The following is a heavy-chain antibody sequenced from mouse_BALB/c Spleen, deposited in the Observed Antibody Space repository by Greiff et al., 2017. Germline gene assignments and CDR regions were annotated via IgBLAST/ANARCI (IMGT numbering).Heavy chain of an antibody. J-gene: IGHJ4*01. D-gene: IGHD2-14*01. V-gene: IGHV1-67*01. CDR2: ISTYYGDA. CDR1: GYTFTDYA. Sequence: VQLQQSGPELVRPGVSVKISCKGSGYTFTDYAMHWVKQSHAKSLEWIGVISTYYGDASYNQKFKGKATMTVDKSSSTAYMELARLTSEDSAIYYCARSGRYDVYYAMDYWGQGTSVTVSS. CDR3: ARSGRYDVYYAMDY.